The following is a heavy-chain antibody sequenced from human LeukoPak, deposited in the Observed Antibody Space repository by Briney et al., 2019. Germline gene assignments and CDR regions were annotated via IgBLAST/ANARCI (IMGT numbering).Heavy chain of an antibody. CDR2: INHSGST. CDR1: GGSFSGYY. D-gene: IGHD3-10*01. V-gene: IGHV4-34*01. CDR3: ARRGYYGSGNHFDY. J-gene: IGHJ4*02. Sequence: SETLSLTCAVYGGSFSGYYWSWIRQPPGKGLEWIGEINHSGSTNYNPSLKSRVTISVDTSKNQFSLKLSSVTAADTAVYYCARRGYYGSGNHFDYWGQGTLVTVSS.